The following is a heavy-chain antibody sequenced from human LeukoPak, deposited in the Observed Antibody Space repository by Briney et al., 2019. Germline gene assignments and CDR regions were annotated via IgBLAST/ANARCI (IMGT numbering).Heavy chain of an antibody. J-gene: IGHJ5*02. V-gene: IGHV3-21*01. Sequence: GGSLRLSCAASGFTFSSYSMNWVRQAPGKGLEWVSSISSSSSYIYYADSVKGRFTISRDNAKNSLYLQMNSLRAEDTAVYYCATRPYCSSTSCYSPGWFDPWGQGTLVTVSS. CDR2: ISSSSSYI. D-gene: IGHD2-2*02. CDR1: GFTFSSYS. CDR3: ATRPYCSSTSCYSPGWFDP.